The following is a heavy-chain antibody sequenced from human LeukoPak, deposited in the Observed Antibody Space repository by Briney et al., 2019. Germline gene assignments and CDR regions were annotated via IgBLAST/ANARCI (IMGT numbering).Heavy chain of an antibody. CDR2: ISRSGGST. J-gene: IGHJ4*02. CDR3: AKGQDGNNSDY. CDR1: GFTFSSYA. D-gene: IGHD5-24*01. V-gene: IGHV3-23*01. Sequence: GSLQLSCAASGFTFSSYAMSWVRQAPGKGLEWVSVISRSGGSTYYADSVKGRFTISRDNSKNTLFLQMNSLRADDTAVYYCAKGQDGNNSDYWGQGTLVTVSS.